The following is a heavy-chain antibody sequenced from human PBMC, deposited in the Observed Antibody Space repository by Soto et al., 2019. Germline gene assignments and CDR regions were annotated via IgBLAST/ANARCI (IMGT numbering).Heavy chain of an antibody. J-gene: IGHJ6*02. CDR1: GGTFSSYA. CDR2: IIPIFGTA. CDR3: ARDSSSWYDYYYGMDV. D-gene: IGHD6-13*01. Sequence: QVQLVQSGAEVKKPGSSVKVSCKASGGTFSSYAISWVRQAPGKGLEWRGGIIPIFGTANYAQKFQGRVTITADESTSTAYMELSSLRSEDTAVYYCARDSSSWYDYYYGMDVWGQGTTVTVSS. V-gene: IGHV1-69*01.